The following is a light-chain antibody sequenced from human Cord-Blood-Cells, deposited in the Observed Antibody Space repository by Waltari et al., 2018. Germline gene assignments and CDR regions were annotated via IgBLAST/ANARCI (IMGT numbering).Light chain of an antibody. Sequence: QSALTQPRPVSGSPAQSVTISCTGTSSDVGGYNYVSWYQQHPGKAPKLMIYDVSKRPSGVPDRFSGSKSGNTASLTISGLQAEDEADYYCCSYAGSYTYVFGTGTKVTVL. J-gene: IGLJ1*01. V-gene: IGLV2-11*01. CDR1: SSDVGGYNY. CDR2: DVS. CDR3: CSYAGSYTYV.